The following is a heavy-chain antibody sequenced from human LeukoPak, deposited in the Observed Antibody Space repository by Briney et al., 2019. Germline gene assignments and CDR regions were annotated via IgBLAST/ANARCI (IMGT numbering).Heavy chain of an antibody. J-gene: IGHJ4*02. CDR1: GXTFSNYW. CDR2: INQDGSEK. V-gene: IGHV3-7*04. D-gene: IGHD3-10*01. CDR3: ARAYYFDSRNYYNPTSSFDY. Sequence: GGSLRLSCAASGXTFSNYWMSWVRQAPGKGLEWVANINQDGSEKYSVDSVKGRFTISRDNAKNSLYLQMNSLRAEDTAVYYCARAYYFDSRNYYNPTSSFDYWGQGTLVTVSS.